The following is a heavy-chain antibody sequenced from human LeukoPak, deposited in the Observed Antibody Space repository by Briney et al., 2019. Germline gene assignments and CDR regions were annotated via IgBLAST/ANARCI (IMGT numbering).Heavy chain of an antibody. D-gene: IGHD3-16*01. CDR3: ARTGIMITFGGENWFDP. Sequence: SETLSLTCTVSGVSISSSNSYWGWIRQPPGKGLEWIGSIYYSGNTYYNPSLKSRVTISVDTSQNQFSLKLSSVTAADTAVYYCARTGIMITFGGENWFDPWGQGTLVTVSS. J-gene: IGHJ5*02. V-gene: IGHV4-39*07. CDR1: GVSISSSNSY. CDR2: IYYSGNT.